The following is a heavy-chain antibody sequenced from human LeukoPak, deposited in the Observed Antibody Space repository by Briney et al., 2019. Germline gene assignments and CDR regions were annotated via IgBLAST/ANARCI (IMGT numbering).Heavy chain of an antibody. CDR1: GGTFSSYA. J-gene: IGHJ4*02. V-gene: IGHV1-69*01. Sequence: SVTVTFKASGGTFSSYAISWVRQAPGQGLEWMGVIIPIFGTANYAQKFQGRVTITADESTSTAYMELSSLRSEDTAVYYCARGLGDILTGYYCNWGQGTLVTVSS. D-gene: IGHD3-9*01. CDR2: IIPIFGTA. CDR3: ARGLGDILTGYYCN.